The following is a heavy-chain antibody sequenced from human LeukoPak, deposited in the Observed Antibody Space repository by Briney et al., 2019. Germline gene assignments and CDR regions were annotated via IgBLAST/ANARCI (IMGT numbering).Heavy chain of an antibody. CDR1: GASIRSGDYY. CDR2: IYDGGST. Sequence: SETLSLTCTVSGASIRSGDYYWSWIRQPPGKGLEWIGYIYDGGSTYYNPSLKSRITISVGTSENRFSLKLSSVTATDTAVYYCARDCSGGSCYGAFDIWGQGTMVTVSS. J-gene: IGHJ3*02. D-gene: IGHD2-15*01. V-gene: IGHV4-30-4*01. CDR3: ARDCSGGSCYGAFDI.